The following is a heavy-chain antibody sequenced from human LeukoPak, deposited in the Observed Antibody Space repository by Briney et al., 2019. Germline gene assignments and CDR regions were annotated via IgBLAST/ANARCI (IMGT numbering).Heavy chain of an antibody. D-gene: IGHD2/OR15-2a*01. CDR3: ARGRTLPT. J-gene: IGHJ5*02. CDR1: GGSFSGYY. V-gene: IGHV4-34*01. Sequence: PSETLSLTCAVYGGSFSGYYWSWIRQPPGKGLEWIGEINHSGSTNYNPSLKSRVTISVDTSKNQFSLKLSSVTAADTAVYYCARGRTLPTWGQGTLVTVSS. CDR2: INHSGST.